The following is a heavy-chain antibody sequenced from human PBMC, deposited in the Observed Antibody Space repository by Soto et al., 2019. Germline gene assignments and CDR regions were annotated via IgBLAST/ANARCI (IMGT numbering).Heavy chain of an antibody. CDR1: GFSFNKYA. Sequence: EVQLLESGGGLVQPGGSLRLSCAASGFSFNKYAMTWVRQAPGKGLEWVAAISGSGGRTHYADSVKGRFTNSRDNSKNILHLQRNSRRVEDTAVFYCARTMTIFGAGLDWGQGTLVSVSS. J-gene: IGHJ4*02. D-gene: IGHD3-3*01. CDR3: ARTMTIFGAGLD. CDR2: ISGSGGRT. V-gene: IGHV3-23*01.